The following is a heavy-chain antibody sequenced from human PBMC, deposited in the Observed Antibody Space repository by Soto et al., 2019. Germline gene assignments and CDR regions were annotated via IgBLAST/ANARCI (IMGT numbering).Heavy chain of an antibody. J-gene: IGHJ4*02. D-gene: IGHD5-18*01. CDR2: ISYDGSNK. V-gene: IGHV3-30*03. Sequence: GGSLRLSCAASGFTFSSYGMHWVRQAPGKGLEWVAVISYDGSNKYYADSVKGRFTMTRDTSTSTVYMELSSLRSEDTAVYYCAAMADYWGQGTLVTVSS. CDR3: AAMADY. CDR1: GFTFSSYG.